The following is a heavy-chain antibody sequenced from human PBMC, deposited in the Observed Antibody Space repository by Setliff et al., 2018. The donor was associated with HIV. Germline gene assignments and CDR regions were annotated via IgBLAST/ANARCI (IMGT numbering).Heavy chain of an antibody. D-gene: IGHD6-19*01. J-gene: IGHJ4*02. CDR1: GDSLRGGDYY. CDR3: ARARSDWYNVRPYYFDL. CDR2: FMYTDIHYINYLN. Sequence: SETLSLTCSVSGDSLRGGDYYYNWIRQSPEKGLEWIAYFMYTDIHYINYLNYRNPSLASRLSISVDKSKNQFSLTLSSVTAADTAVYYCARARSDWYNVRPYYFDLWGQGTPVTVSS. V-gene: IGHV4-30-4*08.